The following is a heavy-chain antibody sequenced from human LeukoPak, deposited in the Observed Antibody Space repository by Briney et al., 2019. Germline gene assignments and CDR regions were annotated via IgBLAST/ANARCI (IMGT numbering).Heavy chain of an antibody. D-gene: IGHD3-10*01. J-gene: IGHJ4*02. CDR3: ATGGHYYGD. CDR2: INHEGTEK. Sequence: TGGSLRLSCAASGFTFSRTWMSWLRQAPGKGLEWVAYINHEGTEKDYMDPVKGRFTISRDNAQNSLFLQMNSLRAEDTAIYYCATGGHYYGDWGQGTLVTVSS. CDR1: GFTFSRTW. V-gene: IGHV3-7*05.